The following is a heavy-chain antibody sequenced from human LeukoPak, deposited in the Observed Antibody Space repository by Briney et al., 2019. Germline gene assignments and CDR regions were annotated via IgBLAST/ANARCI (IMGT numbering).Heavy chain of an antibody. J-gene: IGHJ6*03. CDR1: GGSISSSTYY. CDR3: ARTTEGGYTYGYFYYYYMDV. V-gene: IGHV4-39*07. CDR2: IFYSGNT. D-gene: IGHD5-18*01. Sequence: SETLSLTCTVSGGSISSSTYYGGWIRQPPGTGLEWIGSIFYSGNTYYNPSLKSRVTISVDTSKNQFSLKLSSVTAADTAVYYCARTTEGGYTYGYFYYYYMDVWGKGTTVTISS.